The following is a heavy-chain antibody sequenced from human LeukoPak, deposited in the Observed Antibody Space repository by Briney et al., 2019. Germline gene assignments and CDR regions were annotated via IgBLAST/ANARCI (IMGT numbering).Heavy chain of an antibody. J-gene: IGHJ4*02. V-gene: IGHV4-59*08. CDR1: GGSISSHY. CDR2: IYYSGST. Sequence: PSDTLSLTCTVSGGSISSHYWSWVRQPPGKGLEWIGYIYYSGSTKYNPSLKSRVTISVDTSKNQFSLKLSSVTAADTAVYYCARYVVYGSGKYYFDYWGQGTLVTVSS. D-gene: IGHD3-10*01. CDR3: ARYVVYGSGKYYFDY.